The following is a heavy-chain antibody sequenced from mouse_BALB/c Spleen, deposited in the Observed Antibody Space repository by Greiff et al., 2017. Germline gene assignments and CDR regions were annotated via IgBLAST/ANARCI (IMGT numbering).Heavy chain of an antibody. CDR2: ISYDGSN. Sequence: EVQLQESGPGLVKPSQSLSLTCSVTGYSITSGYYWNWIRQFPGNKLEWMGYISYDGSNNYNPSLKNRISITRDTSKNQFFLKLNSVTTEDTATYYCAKGANWVGAWFAYWGQGTLVTVSA. D-gene: IGHD4-1*01. CDR1: GYSITSGYY. V-gene: IGHV3-6*02. CDR3: AKGANWVGAWFAY. J-gene: IGHJ3*01.